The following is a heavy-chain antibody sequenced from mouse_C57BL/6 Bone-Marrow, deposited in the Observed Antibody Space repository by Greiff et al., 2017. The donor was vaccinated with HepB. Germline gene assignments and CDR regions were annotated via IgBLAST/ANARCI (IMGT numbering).Heavy chain of an antibody. V-gene: IGHV1-19*01. CDR1: GYTFTDYY. D-gene: IGHD1-1*01. CDR2: INPYNGGT. J-gene: IGHJ4*01. CDR3: AGNYYGSRLYYYAMDY. Sequence: EVQLQQSGPVLVKPGASVKMSCKASGYTFTDYYMNWVKQSHGKSLEWIGVINPYNGGTSYNQKFKGKATLTVDKSSSTAYMELNSLTSEDSAVYYCAGNYYGSRLYYYAMDYWGQGTSVTVSS.